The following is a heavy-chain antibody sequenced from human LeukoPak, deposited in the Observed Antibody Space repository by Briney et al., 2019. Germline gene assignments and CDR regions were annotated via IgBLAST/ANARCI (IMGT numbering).Heavy chain of an antibody. CDR2: ISYDGSNK. Sequence: GGSLRLSCAASGFTFSSYGMHWVRQAPGKRLEWVVVISYDGSNKYYADSVKGRFTISRDNSKNTLYLQMNSLRAEDTAVYYCAKDLGTYGSGSYSNWFDPWGQGTLVTVSS. V-gene: IGHV3-30*18. CDR3: AKDLGTYGSGSYSNWFDP. J-gene: IGHJ5*02. D-gene: IGHD3-10*01. CDR1: GFTFSSYG.